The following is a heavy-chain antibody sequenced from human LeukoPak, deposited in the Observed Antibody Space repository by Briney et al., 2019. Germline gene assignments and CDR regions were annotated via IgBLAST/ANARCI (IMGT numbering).Heavy chain of an antibody. CDR2: INPNSGGT. V-gene: IGHV1-2*02. J-gene: IGHJ5*02. Sequence: ASVKVSCKASGYTFTGYYLHWVRQAPGQGLEWMGWINPNSGGTKYTQKFQGRVTMTRDTSISTAYMELSRLRSDDTAVYYCARVPPRCSENWFDPWGQGTLVTVSS. CDR3: ARVPPRCSENWFDP. D-gene: IGHD2-15*01. CDR1: GYTFTGYY.